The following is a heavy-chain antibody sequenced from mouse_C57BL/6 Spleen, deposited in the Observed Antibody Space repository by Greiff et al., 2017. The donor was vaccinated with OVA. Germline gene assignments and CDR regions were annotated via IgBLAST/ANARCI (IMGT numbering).Heavy chain of an antibody. CDR2: IDPSDSYT. V-gene: IGHV1-50*01. CDR1: GYTFPSYW. Sequence: QVQLQQPGAELVKPGASVKLSCKASGYTFPSYWLQWVKQRPGQGLEWIGEIDPSDSYTNYNQKFKGKATLTVDKSSSTAYMQLSSLTSKDSTVDYCARGLDDGSSMYDVDDWGQGTTLTVSS. D-gene: IGHD1-1*01. CDR3: ARGLDDGSSMYDVDD. J-gene: IGHJ2*01.